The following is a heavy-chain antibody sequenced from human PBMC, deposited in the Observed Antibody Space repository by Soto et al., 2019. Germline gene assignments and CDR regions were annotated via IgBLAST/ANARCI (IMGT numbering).Heavy chain of an antibody. CDR2: IKQDGSEK. J-gene: IGHJ6*02. Sequence: RLLSCAASGFTFSSYWMSWVRQAPGKGLEWVANIKQDGSEKCYVDSVKGRFTISRDNAKNSLYLQMNSLRAEDTAVYYCARDFPEGDSYGFHVYYYYGMDVWGQATRVTVSS. CDR3: ARDFPEGDSYGFHVYYYYGMDV. CDR1: GFTFSSYW. V-gene: IGHV3-7*03. D-gene: IGHD5-18*01.